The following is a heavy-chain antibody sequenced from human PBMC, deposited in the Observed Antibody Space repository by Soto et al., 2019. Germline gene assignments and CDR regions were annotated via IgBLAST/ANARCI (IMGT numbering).Heavy chain of an antibody. J-gene: IGHJ6*02. Sequence: SETLSLTCTVSGGSIRSYYWGWIRQPPGKGLEWIGYIYYSGSTNYNPSLKSRVTISVDTSKNQFSLKLSSVTAADTAVYYCARVGIQLWSDPRAYYGMDVWGQGTTVTVSS. V-gene: IGHV4-59*01. D-gene: IGHD5-18*01. CDR3: ARVGIQLWSDPRAYYGMDV. CDR1: GGSIRSYY. CDR2: IYYSGST.